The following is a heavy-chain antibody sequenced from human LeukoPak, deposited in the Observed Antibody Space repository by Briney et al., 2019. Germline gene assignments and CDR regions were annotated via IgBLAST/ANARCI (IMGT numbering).Heavy chain of an antibody. CDR1: GFTFDDYD. Sequence: GGSLRLSCAASGFTFDDYDMNWVRQGPGKGLERVSRINWNGGRTGYADSVKGRFTISRDNAKNSLYLQMNSLRAEDTALYYCARSFGQLSSSYFDYWGQGTLVTVSS. CDR3: ARSFGQLSSSYFDY. J-gene: IGHJ4*02. CDR2: INWNGGRT. V-gene: IGHV3-20*04. D-gene: IGHD3-10*01.